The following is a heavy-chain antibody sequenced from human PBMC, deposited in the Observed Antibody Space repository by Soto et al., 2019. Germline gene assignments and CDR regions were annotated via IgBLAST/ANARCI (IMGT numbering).Heavy chain of an antibody. CDR3: ARDLGGYYWFDP. CDR1: GDSISGFH. CDR2: IYSSGST. J-gene: IGHJ5*02. D-gene: IGHD5-12*01. Sequence: SETLSLTCTVSGDSISGFHLHWIRRPPGKGLQCIGYIYSSGSTMYNPSLKSRVTMSVDTSQNQFSLKLNSVTAADTVVYYCARDLGGYYWFDPWGQGTLVT. V-gene: IGHV4-59*01.